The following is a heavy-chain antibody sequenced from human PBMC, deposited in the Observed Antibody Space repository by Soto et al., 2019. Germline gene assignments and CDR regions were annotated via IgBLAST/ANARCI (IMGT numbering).Heavy chain of an antibody. Sequence: GGSLRLSCAASGFTFSSYAMSWVRQAPGKGLEWVSVISGSGGSIYADSAKGRFTISRDNSKNTLYLQMSSLRAEDTAVYYYGNLTAYYIENSTVIFDYGGQGTPVTVPS. D-gene: IGHD2-2*01. CDR2: ISGSGGSI. V-gene: IGHV3-23*01. J-gene: IGHJ4*02. CDR1: GFTFSSYA. CDR3: GNLTAYYIENSTVIFDY.